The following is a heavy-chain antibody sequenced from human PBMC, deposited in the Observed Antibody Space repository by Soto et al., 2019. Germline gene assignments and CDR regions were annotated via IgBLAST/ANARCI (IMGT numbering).Heavy chain of an antibody. CDR2: INPNSGAT. Sequence: QVQLVQSGAEVKKPGASVKVSCKASGYTFNDYYIQWVRQAPGQGLEWMGWINPNSGATNYAQKFQGWVSMTRETSISTAYLELNRLKSDDTAVYYCARGGSTSSWYVITWLDPWGQGTLVTVSS. V-gene: IGHV1-2*04. CDR3: ARGGSTSSWYVITWLDP. CDR1: GYTFNDYY. D-gene: IGHD6-13*01. J-gene: IGHJ5*02.